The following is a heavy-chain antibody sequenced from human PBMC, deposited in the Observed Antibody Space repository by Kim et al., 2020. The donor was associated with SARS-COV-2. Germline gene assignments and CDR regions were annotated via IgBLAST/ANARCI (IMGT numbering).Heavy chain of an antibody. J-gene: IGHJ4*02. CDR2: ISSSSSYI. V-gene: IGHV3-21*01. D-gene: IGHD3-22*01. CDR1: GFTFSSYS. Sequence: GGSLRLSCAASGFTFSSYSMNWVRQAPGKGLEWVSSISSSSSYIYYADSVKGRFTISRDNAKNSLYLQMNSLRAEDTAVYYCARATRYYYDSSGYSIAGYFDYWGQGTLVTVSS. CDR3: ARATRYYYDSSGYSIAGYFDY.